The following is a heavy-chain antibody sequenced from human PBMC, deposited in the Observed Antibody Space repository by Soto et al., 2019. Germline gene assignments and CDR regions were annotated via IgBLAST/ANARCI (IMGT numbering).Heavy chain of an antibody. V-gene: IGHV3-30-3*01. J-gene: IGHJ4*02. D-gene: IGHD1-26*01. CDR2: MSYDGSNK. Sequence: QVQLVESGGGVVQPGRSLRLSCAASGFTFNNYAMHWVRQAPGKGLEWVAIMSYDGSNKYYADSVKGRFTISRDNSKNTLYLRMNSLRAEDTAVYYCARDRSKKVGATDYWGQGTLVTVSS. CDR1: GFTFNNYA. CDR3: ARDRSKKVGATDY.